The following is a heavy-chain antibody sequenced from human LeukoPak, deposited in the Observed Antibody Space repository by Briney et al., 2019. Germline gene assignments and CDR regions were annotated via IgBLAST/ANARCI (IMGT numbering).Heavy chain of an antibody. J-gene: IGHJ2*01. Sequence: GESLKISCKGSGYSFISYWIGWVRQMPGKGLEWMGIIYPGDSDTRYSPSFQGQVTISADKSIGTAYLQWSSLKASDTAMYYCARWAEDYYDSSGYPYWYFDLWGRGTLVTVSS. CDR1: GYSFISYW. V-gene: IGHV5-51*01. CDR2: IYPGDSDT. CDR3: ARWAEDYYDSSGYPYWYFDL. D-gene: IGHD3-22*01.